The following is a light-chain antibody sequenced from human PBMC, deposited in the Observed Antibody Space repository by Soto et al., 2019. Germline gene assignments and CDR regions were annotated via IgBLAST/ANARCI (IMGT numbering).Light chain of an antibody. J-gene: IGLJ2*01. Sequence: QSVLTQPPSASGTPGQRVTISCSGSSSNIGSNTVNWYQQLPGTAPKLLIYSNNQRPSGVPDRFSGSKSGTSASLAISGLQSEDEADYYCAACDDRLMVFGGGTKLTVL. CDR3: AACDDRLMV. V-gene: IGLV1-44*01. CDR1: SSNIGSNT. CDR2: SNN.